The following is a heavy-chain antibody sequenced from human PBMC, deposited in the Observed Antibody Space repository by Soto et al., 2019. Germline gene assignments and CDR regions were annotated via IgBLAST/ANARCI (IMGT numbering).Heavy chain of an antibody. J-gene: IGHJ6*02. CDR3: ARGNLVSGMDV. V-gene: IGHV1-2*04. Sequence: GASVKVSCKASGYTFTGYYMHWVRQAPGQGLEWMGWINPNSGGTNYAQKFQGWVTMTTDTSTSTAYMELRSLRSDDTAVYYCARGNLVSGMDVWGQGTTVTVSS. D-gene: IGHD1-26*01. CDR2: INPNSGGT. CDR1: GYTFTGYY.